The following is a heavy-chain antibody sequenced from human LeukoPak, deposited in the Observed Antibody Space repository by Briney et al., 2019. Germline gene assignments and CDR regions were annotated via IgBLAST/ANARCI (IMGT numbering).Heavy chain of an antibody. Sequence: SETLSLTCSVSAGSISSYYWSWIRQPPGKGLEWIGNIFYSGSTNYNPSLKSRVTISVDTSKNQFSLKLSSVTAADTAVYYCARGQGIQLPPYFDHWGQGTLVTVSS. V-gene: IGHV4-59*01. CDR2: IFYSGST. CDR3: ARGQGIQLPPYFDH. J-gene: IGHJ4*02. CDR1: AGSISSYY. D-gene: IGHD5-18*01.